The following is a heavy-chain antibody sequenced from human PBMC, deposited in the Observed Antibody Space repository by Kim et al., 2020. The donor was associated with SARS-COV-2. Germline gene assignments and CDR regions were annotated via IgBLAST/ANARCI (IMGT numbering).Heavy chain of an antibody. D-gene: IGHD6-19*01. V-gene: IGHV3-30*04. CDR1: GFTFTDYP. J-gene: IGHJ2*01. CDR3: ARGTTVSGNWYFTL. CDR2: ISKDGRHI. Sequence: GGSLRLSRAASGFTFTDYPIHWVRQAPGKGLEWVAVISKDGRHIYYADSVKGRFTISRDNSKNTLYLQMNSLRPEDTAVYYCARGTTVSGNWYFTLWGRGTLVTVSS.